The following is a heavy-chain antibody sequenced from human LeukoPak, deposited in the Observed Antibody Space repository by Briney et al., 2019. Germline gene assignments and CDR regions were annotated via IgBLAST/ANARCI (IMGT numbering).Heavy chain of an antibody. CDR1: GGSFSGYY. Sequence: PSETLSLTCAVYGGSFSGYYWSWIRQPPGKGLEWIGEINHSGSTNYNPSLKSRVTISVDTSKNQFSLKLSSVTAADTAVYYCARRYVVVTAIFDYWGQGTLVTVSS. CDR2: INHSGST. V-gene: IGHV4-34*01. D-gene: IGHD2-21*02. J-gene: IGHJ4*02. CDR3: ARRYVVVTAIFDY.